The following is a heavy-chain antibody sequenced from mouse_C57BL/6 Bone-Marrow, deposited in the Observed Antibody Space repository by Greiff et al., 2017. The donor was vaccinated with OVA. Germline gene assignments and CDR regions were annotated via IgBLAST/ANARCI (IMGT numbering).Heavy chain of an antibody. CDR2: LYPGSGST. V-gene: IGHV1-55*01. J-gene: IGHJ4*01. CDR1: GYTFTSYW. Sequence: QVQLQQPGAELVKPGASVKMSCKASGYTFTSYWITWVKQRPGQGLEWIGDLYPGSGSTNYNEKFKSKATLTVDTSSSTAYMQLSSLTSEDSAVYYCARGDYSYAMDDWGQGTSVTVSS. D-gene: IGHD1-1*01. CDR3: ARGDYSYAMDD.